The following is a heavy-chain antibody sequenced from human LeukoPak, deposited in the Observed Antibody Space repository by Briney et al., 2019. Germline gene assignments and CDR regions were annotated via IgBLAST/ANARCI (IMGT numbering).Heavy chain of an antibody. CDR3: ARESGSYGWFDP. D-gene: IGHD1-26*01. V-gene: IGHV3-53*01. J-gene: IGHJ5*02. Sequence: GGSLRLSCAASGFAVSSNYLSWVRQAPGKGLEWVSVIYSGGSTYYADSVKGRFTISRDNSKNTLYLQMNSLRAEDTAVYYCARESGSYGWFDPWGQGTLVTVSS. CDR1: GFAVSSNY. CDR2: IYSGGST.